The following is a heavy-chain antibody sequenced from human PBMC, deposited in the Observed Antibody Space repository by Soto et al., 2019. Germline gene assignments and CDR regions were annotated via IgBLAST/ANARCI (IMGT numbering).Heavy chain of an antibody. Sequence: PSETLSLTCTVSGGSISSYYWSWIRQPPGKGLEWIGYIYYSGSTNYNPSLKRRVTISLDTSKNQFSLKLRSVTAADTAVYYCASGGVGGVRVYWGQGTRVTVSS. CDR1: GGSISSYY. CDR3: ASGGVGGVRVY. J-gene: IGHJ4*02. D-gene: IGHD3-16*01. CDR2: IYYSGST. V-gene: IGHV4-59*08.